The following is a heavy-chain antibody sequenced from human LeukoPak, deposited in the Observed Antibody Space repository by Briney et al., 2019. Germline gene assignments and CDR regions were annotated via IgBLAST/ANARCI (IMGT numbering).Heavy chain of an antibody. CDR3: ARTIARDGMDV. J-gene: IGHJ6*02. Sequence: SETLSLTCAVYGGSVSGYYWSWIRQPPGKGLEWIGEINHSGSTNYNPSLKSRVTISVDTSKNQFSLKLSSVTAADTAVYYCARTIARDGMDVWGQGTTVTVSS. CDR2: INHSGST. CDR1: GGSVSGYY. D-gene: IGHD2-21*01. V-gene: IGHV4-34*01.